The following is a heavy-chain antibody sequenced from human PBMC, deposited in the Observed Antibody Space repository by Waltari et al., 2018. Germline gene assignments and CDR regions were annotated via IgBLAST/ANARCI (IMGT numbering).Heavy chain of an antibody. CDR3: ARLTVTYYFDY. J-gene: IGHJ4*02. CDR2: IYYSGST. V-gene: IGHV4-59*11. CDR1: GGSISSHY. D-gene: IGHD4-17*01. Sequence: QVQLQESGPGLVKPSETLSLTCTVSGGSISSHYWSWIRQPPGKGLEWIGYIYYSGSTTYNPSLKSRVTISVDTSKNQFSLKLSSVTAADTAVYYCARLTVTYYFDYWGQGTLVTVSS.